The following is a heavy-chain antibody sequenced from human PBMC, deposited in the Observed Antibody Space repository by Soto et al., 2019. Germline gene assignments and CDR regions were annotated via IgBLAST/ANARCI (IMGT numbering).Heavy chain of an antibody. V-gene: IGHV4-38-2*02. CDR1: GHAVSSGSY. CDR2: IYHSGDA. Sequence: PSETLSLTCAVSGHAVSSGSYWGWIRQPPGKGLEWIGSIYHSGDAYYNPSLKSRVSISVDTSKNQFSLKVRSVTAAATAVYSCARDDGPRPYCSGGACYPADYWGQGILVTVSS. J-gene: IGHJ4*02. D-gene: IGHD2-15*01. CDR3: ARDDGPRPYCSGGACYPADY.